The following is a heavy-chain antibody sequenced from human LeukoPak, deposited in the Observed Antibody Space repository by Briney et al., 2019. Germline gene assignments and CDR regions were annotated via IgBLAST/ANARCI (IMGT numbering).Heavy chain of an antibody. CDR2: IYSTGST. D-gene: IGHD3-3*01. CDR3: ARDGVVDV. Sequence: PSETLSLTCTVSGGSISSYYWSWIRQPPRKGLEWIGRIYSTGSTNYNPSLTRRVSMSIDTCKNQFSLKLSSVTGADMAVYYCARDGVVDVWGKGTTVTVSS. CDR1: GGSISSYY. V-gene: IGHV4-4*07. J-gene: IGHJ6*01.